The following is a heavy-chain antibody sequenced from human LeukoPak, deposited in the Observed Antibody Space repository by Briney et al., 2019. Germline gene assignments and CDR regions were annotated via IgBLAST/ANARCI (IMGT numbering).Heavy chain of an antibody. CDR3: AKGSQVAALGGS. CDR1: GFTFSSYG. D-gene: IGHD2-15*01. V-gene: IGHV3-33*06. J-gene: IGHJ4*02. Sequence: PGRSLRLSCAASGFTFSSYGMHWVRQAPGKGLEWVAVIWYDGSNKYYADSVKGRFTTSRDNSKNTLYLQMNSLRAEDTAVYYCAKGSQVAALGGSWGQGTLVTVSS. CDR2: IWYDGSNK.